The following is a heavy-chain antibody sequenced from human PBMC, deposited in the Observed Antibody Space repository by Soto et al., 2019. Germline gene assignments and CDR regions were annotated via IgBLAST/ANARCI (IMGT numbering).Heavy chain of an antibody. CDR2: INNSGGTT. Sequence: EVQLLESGGDLVQSGGSLRLSCAASGFTFSSYAMSWVRQAPGKGLEWVSGINNSGGTTYYADSVKGRFTISRDNSKNTLYLQRNSLRAEDTAVYYCAKCDPARHYYFYYGMDVWGQGTTVTVSS. V-gene: IGHV3-23*01. J-gene: IGHJ6*02. CDR1: GFTFSSYA. CDR3: AKCDPARHYYFYYGMDV.